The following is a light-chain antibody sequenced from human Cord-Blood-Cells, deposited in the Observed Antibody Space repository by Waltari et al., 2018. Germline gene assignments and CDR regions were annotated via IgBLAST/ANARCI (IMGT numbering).Light chain of an antibody. CDR2: EGS. J-gene: IGLJ2*01. CDR3: CSYAGSSTLV. Sequence: QSALTQPASVSGSPGQSITISCTGTSSDVGSYNLVSWYQQHPGKAPKLMIYEGSKRPSGVSNRFSGSKSGNPASLTLSGLQAEDEADYYCCSYAGSSTLVFGGGTKLTVL. V-gene: IGLV2-23*01. CDR1: SSDVGSYNL.